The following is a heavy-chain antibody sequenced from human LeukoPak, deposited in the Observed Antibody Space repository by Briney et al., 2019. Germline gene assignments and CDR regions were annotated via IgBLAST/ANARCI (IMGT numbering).Heavy chain of an antibody. Sequence: PSETLSLTCAVYGGSFSGYYWSWIRQPPGKGLEWIGEINHSGSTNYNPSLKSRVTISVDTSKNQFSLKLSSVTAADTAVYYCARDVGATNDAFDIWGQGTMVTVSS. CDR1: GGSFSGYY. CDR3: ARDVGATNDAFDI. D-gene: IGHD1-26*01. J-gene: IGHJ3*02. CDR2: INHSGST. V-gene: IGHV4-34*01.